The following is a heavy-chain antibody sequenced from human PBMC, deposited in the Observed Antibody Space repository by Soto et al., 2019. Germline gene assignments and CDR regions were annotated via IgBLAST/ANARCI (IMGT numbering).Heavy chain of an antibody. D-gene: IGHD2-8*01. CDR3: ARVANGVFLY. V-gene: IGHV4-59*01. J-gene: IGHJ4*02. Sequence: QVQLQESGPGLVKPSETLSLTCTVSGGSISSYYWSWIRQPTGMGLEWIGYIYYTGSTNYNPSLKSRVIISVDTSKNQFSLKLSSVTAADTAVYYCARVANGVFLYWGQGTLVTVSS. CDR1: GGSISSYY. CDR2: IYYTGST.